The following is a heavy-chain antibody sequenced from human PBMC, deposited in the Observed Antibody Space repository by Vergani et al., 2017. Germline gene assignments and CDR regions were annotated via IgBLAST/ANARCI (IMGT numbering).Heavy chain of an antibody. J-gene: IGHJ4*02. CDR2: ISPSGSYL. Sequence: QVQLVESGGRLVKPGGYLRLSCAASGFTFDDFFMTWIRLTPGKGLEWVSYISPSGSYLNYAGSLRGRFTIARDNAKKYLDLQLTSLSAEDTAVNDCARPTCSNGVCTSSDYLDYWGQGTLVTVSS. V-gene: IGHV3-11*01. CDR3: ARPTCSNGVCTSSDYLDY. CDR1: GFTFDDFF. D-gene: IGHD3-10*02.